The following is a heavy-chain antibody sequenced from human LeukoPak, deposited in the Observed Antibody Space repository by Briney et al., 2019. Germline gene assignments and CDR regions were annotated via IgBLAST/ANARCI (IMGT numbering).Heavy chain of an antibody. Sequence: GASVKVSCKASGGTFSSYAISWVRQAPGQGLEWMGGIIPIFGTANYAQKFQGRVTITADKSTSTAYMELSSLRSEDTAVCYCAGGYCSGGSCYSRDAFDIWGQGTMVTVSS. D-gene: IGHD2-15*01. CDR2: IIPIFGTA. CDR1: GGTFSSYA. CDR3: AGGYCSGGSCYSRDAFDI. V-gene: IGHV1-69*06. J-gene: IGHJ3*02.